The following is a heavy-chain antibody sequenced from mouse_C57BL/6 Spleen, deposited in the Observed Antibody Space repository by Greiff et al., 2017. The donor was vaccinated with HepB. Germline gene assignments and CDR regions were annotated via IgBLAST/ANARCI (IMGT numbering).Heavy chain of an antibody. D-gene: IGHD1-1*01. V-gene: IGHV1-61*01. CDR3: ARDTTVSYAMDS. J-gene: IGHJ4*01. Sequence: VQLQQPGAELVRPGSSVKLSCKASGYTFTSYWMDWVKQRPGQGLEWIGNIYPSDSETHYNQKFKDKATLTVDKSSSTAYMQLSSLTSEDSAVYYCARDTTVSYAMDSWGQGTSVTVSS. CDR1: GYTFTSYW. CDR2: IYPSDSET.